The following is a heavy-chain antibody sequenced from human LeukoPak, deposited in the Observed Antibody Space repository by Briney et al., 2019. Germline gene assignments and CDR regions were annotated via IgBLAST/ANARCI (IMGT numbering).Heavy chain of an antibody. D-gene: IGHD3-10*01. Sequence: SQTLSLTCAISGDSVSSNSAAWNWIRQSPSRGLEWLGRTCYRSKWYNDYAVSVKSRITINPDTSKNQFSLQLNSVTPEDTAVYYCARLLWFGELSFGYYYGMDVWGQGTTVTVSS. CDR1: GDSVSSNSAA. J-gene: IGHJ6*02. CDR3: ARLLWFGELSFGYYYGMDV. V-gene: IGHV6-1*01. CDR2: TCYRSKWYN.